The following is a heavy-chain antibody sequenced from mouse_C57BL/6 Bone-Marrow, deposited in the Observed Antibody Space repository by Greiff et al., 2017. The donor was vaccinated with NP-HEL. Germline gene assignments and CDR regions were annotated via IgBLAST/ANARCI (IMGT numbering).Heavy chain of an antibody. D-gene: IGHD1-1*01. CDR1: GFTFSSYT. Sequence: EVKLMESGGGLVKPGGSLKLSCAASGFTFSSYTMSWVRQTPEKRLEWVATISGGGGNTYYPDSVKGRFTISRDNAKNTLYLQMSSLRSEDTALYYCARQGYGSPLYFDVWGTGTTVTVSS. J-gene: IGHJ1*03. CDR2: ISGGGGNT. V-gene: IGHV5-9*01. CDR3: ARQGYGSPLYFDV.